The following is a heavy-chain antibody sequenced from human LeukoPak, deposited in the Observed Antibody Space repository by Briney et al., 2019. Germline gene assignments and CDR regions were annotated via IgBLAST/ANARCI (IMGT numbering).Heavy chain of an antibody. V-gene: IGHV1-24*01. Sequence: ASVKVSCKASGYTFTGYYMHWVRQAPGKGLEWMGGFDPEDGETIYAQKFQGRVTMTEDTSTDTAYMELSSLRSEDTAVYYCATGGGSDIVVVPAATGFDYWGQGTLVTVSS. CDR3: ATGGGSDIVVVPAATGFDY. CDR2: FDPEDGET. CDR1: GYTFTGYY. J-gene: IGHJ4*02. D-gene: IGHD2-2*01.